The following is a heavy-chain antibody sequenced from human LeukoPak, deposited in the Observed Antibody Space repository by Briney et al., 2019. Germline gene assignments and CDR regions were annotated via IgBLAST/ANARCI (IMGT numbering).Heavy chain of an antibody. D-gene: IGHD1-14*01. CDR1: GGSISSSSYY. J-gene: IGHJ4*02. CDR3: ARDLGSENDY. Sequence: SETLSVTCTVSGGSISSSSYYWVWIRQPPGQGLEWIGSIYYSRSTYYNPSLKSRVTISVDTSKNQFSLKLSSVTAADTAVYYCARDLGSENDYWGQGTLVTVSS. V-gene: IGHV4-39*07. CDR2: IYYSRST.